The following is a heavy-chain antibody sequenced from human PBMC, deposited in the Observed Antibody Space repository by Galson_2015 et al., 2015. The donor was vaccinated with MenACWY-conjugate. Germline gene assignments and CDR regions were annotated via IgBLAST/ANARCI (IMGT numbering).Heavy chain of an antibody. J-gene: IGHJ5*02. CDR3: ASASSASSGWSNWFDP. CDR2: INHSGST. CDR1: GGSFSGYY. D-gene: IGHD6-19*01. V-gene: IGHV4-34*01. Sequence: ETLSLTCAVYGGSFSGYYWSWIRQPPGTGLEWIGEINHSGSTNYNPSLKSRVTISVDTSKNQFSLKLSSVTAADTAVYYCASASSASSGWSNWFDPWGQGTLVTVSS.